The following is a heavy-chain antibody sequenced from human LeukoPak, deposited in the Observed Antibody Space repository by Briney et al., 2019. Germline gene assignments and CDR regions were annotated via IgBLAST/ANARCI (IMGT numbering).Heavy chain of an antibody. V-gene: IGHV3-23*01. CDR1: GFTFSSYA. J-gene: IGHJ6*02. CDR3: AKGASYYDILTGYRLYYYYYGMDV. CDR2: IIGSGGST. Sequence: GGCLRLSCAASGFTFSSYAMSWVRQAPGKGLEWVSAIIGSGGSTYYADSVKGRFTISRDNSKNTLYLQMNSLRAEDTAVYYCAKGASYYDILTGYRLYYYYYGMDVWGQGTTVTVSS. D-gene: IGHD3-9*01.